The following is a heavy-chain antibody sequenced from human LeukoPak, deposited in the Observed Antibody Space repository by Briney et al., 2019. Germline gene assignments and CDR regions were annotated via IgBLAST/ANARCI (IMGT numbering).Heavy chain of an antibody. CDR1: GYTFTSHY. V-gene: IGHV1-46*01. J-gene: IGHJ4*02. CDR3: ARADYGDYTFEY. Sequence: ASVKVSCKASGYTFTSHYMHWVRQAPGQGLEWMGVINPGGGSTSYAQKFQGRIIMTRDMSTSTDYMELSSLRAEDTAVYYCARADYGDYTFEYWGQGTLVTVSS. CDR2: INPGGGST. D-gene: IGHD4-17*01.